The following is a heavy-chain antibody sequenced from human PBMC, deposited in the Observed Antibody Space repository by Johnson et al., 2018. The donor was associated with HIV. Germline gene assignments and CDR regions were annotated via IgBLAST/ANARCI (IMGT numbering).Heavy chain of an antibody. Sequence: QVQLVESGGGVVQPGRSLRLSCAASGFTFSSYGMHWVRQAPGKGLEWVAVISYDGSNKYYADSVKGRFTISRDNSKNTLYLQMNSLRAEDTAVYYCARPRTGSDAFDIGGQGTMVTVSS. CDR2: ISYDGSNK. D-gene: IGHD7-27*01. V-gene: IGHV3-30*03. J-gene: IGHJ3*02. CDR1: GFTFSSYG. CDR3: ARPRTGSDAFDI.